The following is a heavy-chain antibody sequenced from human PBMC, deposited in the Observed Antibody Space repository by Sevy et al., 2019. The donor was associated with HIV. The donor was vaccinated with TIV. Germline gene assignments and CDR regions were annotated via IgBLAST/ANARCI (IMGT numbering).Heavy chain of an antibody. CDR2: ISYDGRNNK. CDR3: ARDRGEILRSAFDY. J-gene: IGHJ4*02. D-gene: IGHD3-16*01. Sequence: QLGGSLRLSCAASGFTFSDYSMHWVRQAPGKGLEWVAIISYDGRNNKYNVDSVKGRFTISRDNSKNTLFLQMNSLRAEDSAIYYCARDRGEILRSAFDYWGQGTLVTVSS. CDR1: GFTFSDYS. V-gene: IGHV3-30*14.